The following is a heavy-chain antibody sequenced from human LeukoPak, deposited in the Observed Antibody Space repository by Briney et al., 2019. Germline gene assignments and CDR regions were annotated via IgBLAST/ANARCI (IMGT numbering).Heavy chain of an antibody. CDR3: ARDGGRFCSAGSCPPDF. CDR1: GYTFTGYY. J-gene: IGHJ4*02. Sequence: ASVKVSCKASGYTFTGYYLHWVRQAPGQGLEWMGWINPNSGGTNYAQKFQGMVTMTRDTCISTAYMEVKRLTSGDTSVYYCARDGGRFCSAGSCPPDFWGQGTLVNVSS. CDR2: INPNSGGT. D-gene: IGHD2-15*01. V-gene: IGHV1-2*02.